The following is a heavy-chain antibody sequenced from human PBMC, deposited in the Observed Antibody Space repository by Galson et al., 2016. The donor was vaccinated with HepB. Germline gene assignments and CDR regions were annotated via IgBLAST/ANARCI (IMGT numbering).Heavy chain of an antibody. CDR2: INPNSGVT. D-gene: IGHD2-8*02. Sequence: SVKVSCKASGYTFSDHYMNWVRQAPGQGLEWMGWINPNSGVTNSAQKFQGRVTMTRDTSINTAYMELSSLRSDDTAVYYCARVHKTYCTGDRPVDYWGQGTLVTVSS. V-gene: IGHV1-2*02. CDR3: ARVHKTYCTGDRPVDY. J-gene: IGHJ4*02. CDR1: GYTFSDHY.